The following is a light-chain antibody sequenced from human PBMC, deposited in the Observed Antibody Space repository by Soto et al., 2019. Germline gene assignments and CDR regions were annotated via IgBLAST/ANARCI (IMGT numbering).Light chain of an antibody. J-gene: IGKJ1*01. Sequence: EIVSTQTQGTLSLSPRERATLSGRSSQSVSSSFLALYQQKPGQAPRLLIYGASSRATGIPDRFSGSGSGTDFTLTISRLEPEDFTVYYCQQYGSSPLTFGQVTKVDVK. V-gene: IGKV3-20*01. CDR2: GAS. CDR1: QSVSSSF. CDR3: QQYGSSPLT.